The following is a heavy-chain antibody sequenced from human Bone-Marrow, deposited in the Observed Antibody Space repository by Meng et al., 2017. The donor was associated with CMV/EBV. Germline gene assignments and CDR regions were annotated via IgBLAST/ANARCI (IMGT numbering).Heavy chain of an antibody. CDR2: INWNGGST. J-gene: IGHJ6*02. Sequence: GGSLRLSCAASGFTFDDYGMSWVRQAPGKGLEWVSGINWNGGSTGYADSVKGRFTISRDNAKNSLYLQMNSLRAEDTAVYYCAREGYDFWSSYYYYGMDVWGQGTTVTVSS. CDR3: AREGYDFWSSYYYYGMDV. CDR1: GFTFDDYG. D-gene: IGHD3-3*01. V-gene: IGHV3-20*04.